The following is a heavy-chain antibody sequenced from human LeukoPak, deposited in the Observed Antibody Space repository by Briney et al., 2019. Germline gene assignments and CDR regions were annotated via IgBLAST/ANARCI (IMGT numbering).Heavy chain of an antibody. CDR3: ASDRVFYGLDV. V-gene: IGHV3-74*03. J-gene: IGHJ6*02. CDR1: GFTFSSYW. CDR2: IKSDGSES. Sequence: GGSLRLSCASSGFTFSSYWMYCVRQAPGKGLRLVSRIKSDGSESSYADSVQGGLNICRANARTTLYLQMTSLRPEDTAIYYCASDRVFYGLDVWGQGTTVTVSS.